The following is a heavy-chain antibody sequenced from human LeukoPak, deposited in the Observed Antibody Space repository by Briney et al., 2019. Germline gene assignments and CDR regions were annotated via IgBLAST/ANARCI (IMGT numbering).Heavy chain of an antibody. Sequence: PSETLSLTCAVSGGPISSGGYSWSWIRQPPGKGLEWIGYIYYSGSTYYNPSLKSRVTISVDTSKNHFSLDLSSVTAADSAIYYCARDYRMTMLVDWGQGTLVTVSS. CDR1: GGPISSGGYS. V-gene: IGHV4-30-4*07. CDR3: ARDYRMTMLVD. D-gene: IGHD3-22*01. CDR2: IYYSGST. J-gene: IGHJ4*02.